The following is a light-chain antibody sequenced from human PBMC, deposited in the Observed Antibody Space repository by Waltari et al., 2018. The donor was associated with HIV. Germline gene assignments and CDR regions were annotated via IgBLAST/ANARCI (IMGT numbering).Light chain of an antibody. Sequence: SVSESPGKTVTISCTGSSGSIASNYVQWYQQRPGSAPTTVIYEDNQRPSGVPDRFSGSIDSSSNSASLTISGLKTEDEADYYCQSYDSSTPVVFGGGTKLTVL. V-gene: IGLV6-57*02. CDR3: QSYDSSTPVV. J-gene: IGLJ2*01. CDR2: EDN. CDR1: SGSIASNY.